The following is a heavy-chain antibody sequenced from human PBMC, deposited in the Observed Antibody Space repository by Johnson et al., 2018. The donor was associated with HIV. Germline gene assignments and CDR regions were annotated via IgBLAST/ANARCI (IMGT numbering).Heavy chain of an antibody. D-gene: IGHD3-10*01. J-gene: IGHJ3*02. CDR3: VRDRRGEAFDI. CDR1: GFTFRNYD. CDR2: IGSAGDT. V-gene: IGHV3-13*01. Sequence: EKLVESGGGLVQPGGSLRLSCAASGFTFRNYDMHWVRQATVKSLEWVSAIGSAGDTYYSGSVKGRFTISRESAKNSLYLQMNSLRAGDTAVYYCVRDRRGEAFDIWGQGTMVTVSS.